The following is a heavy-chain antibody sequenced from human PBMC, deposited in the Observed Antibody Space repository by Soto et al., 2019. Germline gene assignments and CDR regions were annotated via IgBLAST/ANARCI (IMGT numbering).Heavy chain of an antibody. CDR1: GFTVGSHY. V-gene: IGHV3-53*01. J-gene: IGHJ6*02. Sequence: VGSLRLSGAASGFTVGSHYMSWVRQARGKGLEWVSVIYSGGNTYYADSVKGRFSISRDNSKNTLYLQMNSLRAEDTAVYYCASSIGGSSSWYDYYGMDVWGQGTTVTVSS. CDR2: IYSGGNT. CDR3: ASSIGGSSSWYDYYGMDV. D-gene: IGHD6-13*01.